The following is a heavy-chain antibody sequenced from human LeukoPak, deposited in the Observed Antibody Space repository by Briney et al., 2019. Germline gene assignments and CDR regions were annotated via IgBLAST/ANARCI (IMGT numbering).Heavy chain of an antibody. V-gene: IGHV3-7*01. CDR1: GFTFSSYW. J-gene: IGHJ4*02. CDR2: IKQDGSEK. CDR3: ARDRKFDY. Sequence: GGSLRLSCAAAGFTFSSYWTSWVRQPPRKGLECVADIKQDGSEKYYVDSVKGRFTISRDNAKNSLYLQMNSLRVEDTAVYYCARDRKFDYWGQGTLVTVSS.